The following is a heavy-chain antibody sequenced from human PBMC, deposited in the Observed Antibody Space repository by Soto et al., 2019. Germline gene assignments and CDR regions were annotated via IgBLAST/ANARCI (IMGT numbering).Heavy chain of an antibody. D-gene: IGHD6-13*01. CDR3: ARVGIAAAGPHFFAY. CDR2: INPSGGST. V-gene: IGHV1-46*03. Sequence: ASVKVSCKASGYTFTSYYMHWVRQAPGQGLEWMGIINPSGGSTSYAQKFQGRVTMTRDTSTSTVYMELSSLRSEDTAVYYCARVGIAAAGPHFFAYWGQGTLVTVSS. CDR1: GYTFTSYY. J-gene: IGHJ4*02.